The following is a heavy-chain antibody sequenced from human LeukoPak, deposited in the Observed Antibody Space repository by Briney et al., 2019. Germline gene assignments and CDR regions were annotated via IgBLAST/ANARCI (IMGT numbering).Heavy chain of an antibody. CDR3: ARPTRGYCSGGSCYATPHGWFDP. J-gene: IGHJ5*02. D-gene: IGHD2-15*01. CDR2: IYHSGST. V-gene: IGHV4-38-2*01. CDR1: GYSISSGYY. Sequence: SETLSLTCAVSGYSISSGYYWGWIRPPPGKGLEWIGSIYHSGSTYYNPSLKSRVTISVDTSKNQFSLKLSSVTAAGTAVYYCARPTRGYCSGGSCYATPHGWFDPWGQGTLVTVSS.